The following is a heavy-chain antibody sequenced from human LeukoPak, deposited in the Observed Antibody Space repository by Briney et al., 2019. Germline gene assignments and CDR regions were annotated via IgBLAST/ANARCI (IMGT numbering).Heavy chain of an antibody. V-gene: IGHV3-30*02. D-gene: IGHD2-15*01. J-gene: IGHJ4*02. CDR2: IRYDGRNK. CDR1: GLTFSNYG. Sequence: GGSLRLSCAAAGLTFSNYGMHWVRQAPGKGLQWVAYIRYDGRNKYSADAVKGRFTISRDNSKNTLHLQMNTLRAEDTAVYYCARRVVADFDYWGQGTLVTVSS. CDR3: ARRVVADFDY.